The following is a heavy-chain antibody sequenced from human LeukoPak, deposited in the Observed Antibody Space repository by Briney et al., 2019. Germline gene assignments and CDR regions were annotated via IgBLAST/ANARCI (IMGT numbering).Heavy chain of an antibody. J-gene: IGHJ6*03. Sequence: GGSLRLSCAASGLTFSSYAMNWVRQAPGRGLEWASGFSGRGGTTYYADSVKGRFTISRDNSKNTLYLQMNSLRAEDTAVYYCANGNRCTSPNCLGYYYFYMDVWGKGTTVTVSS. CDR1: GLTFSSYA. D-gene: IGHD2-8*01. CDR3: ANGNRCTSPNCLGYYYFYMDV. CDR2: FSGRGGTT. V-gene: IGHV3-23*01.